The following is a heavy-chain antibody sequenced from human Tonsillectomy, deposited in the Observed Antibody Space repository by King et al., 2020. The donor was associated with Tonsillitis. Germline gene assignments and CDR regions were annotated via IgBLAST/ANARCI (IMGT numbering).Heavy chain of an antibody. CDR1: GYTFTSYG. CDR2: ISGYNGNT. V-gene: IGHV1-18*04. CDR3: ARARLSYGDSYWYFDL. Sequence: QLVQSGAEVKKPGASVKVSCKASGYTFTSYGIRWVRQAPGQGVEWRGWISGYNGNTKDAQKIQDRVTMTTDTSTSTAYMELTTLRSDDTAVYHCARARLSYGDSYWYFDLWGRGTLLTVSS. D-gene: IGHD4-17*01. J-gene: IGHJ2*01.